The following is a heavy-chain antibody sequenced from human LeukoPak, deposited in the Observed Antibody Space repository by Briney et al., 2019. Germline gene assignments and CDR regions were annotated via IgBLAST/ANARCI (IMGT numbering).Heavy chain of an antibody. J-gene: IGHJ4*02. CDR2: INHSGST. V-gene: IGHV4-34*01. CDR1: GGSFSGYY. CDR3: AGTRLYYDSSGHQVDY. D-gene: IGHD3-22*01. Sequence: YPSETLSLTCAVYGGSFSGYYWSWIRQPPGKGLEWIGEINHSGSTNYNPSLKSRVTISVDTSKNQFSLKLSSVTAADTAVYYCAGTRLYYDSSGHQVDYWGQGTLVTVSS.